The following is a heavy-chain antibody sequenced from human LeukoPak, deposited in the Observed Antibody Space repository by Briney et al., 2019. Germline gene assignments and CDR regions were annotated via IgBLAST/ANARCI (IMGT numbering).Heavy chain of an antibody. J-gene: IGHJ4*02. CDR1: GFTFSSYA. CDR2: ISGSGGST. CDR3: AKDLGSILGGYFDY. Sequence: GGSLRLTCTASGFTFSSYAMSWVRQAAGKGLEWVSAISGSGGSTYYADSVKARFTISRDNSKNTLYLQMNSLRAEDTAVYYCAKDLGSILGGYFDYWGQGTLVTVSS. V-gene: IGHV3-23*01. D-gene: IGHD5-24*01.